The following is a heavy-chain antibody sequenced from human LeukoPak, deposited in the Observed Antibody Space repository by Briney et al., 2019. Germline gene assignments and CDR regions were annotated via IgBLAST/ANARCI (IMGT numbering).Heavy chain of an antibody. CDR2: ISGSGGRT. V-gene: IGHV3-23*01. CDR3: AKGDFYGSGRDYYYYMDV. D-gene: IGHD3-10*01. J-gene: IGHJ6*03. CDR1: GFTFSRYG. Sequence: GGSLRLSCAASGFTFSRYGMSWVRQAPGKGLEWVSAISGSGGRTYYADSVKGRFTISRDNSKNTLYLQMNSLRAEDTAVYNCAKGDFYGSGRDYYYYMDVWGKGTTVTISS.